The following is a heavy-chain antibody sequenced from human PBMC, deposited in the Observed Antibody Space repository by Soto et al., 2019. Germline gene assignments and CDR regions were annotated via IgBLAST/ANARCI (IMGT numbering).Heavy chain of an antibody. V-gene: IGHV4-31*03. D-gene: IGHD2-15*01. CDR2: IYYSGST. J-gene: IGHJ4*02. CDR3: ERADCSGSSCYNFDY. Sequence: QVQLQESGPGLVKPSQTLSLTCTVSGGSISSGGYYWSWIRQHPGKGLEWIGYIYYSGSTYYNPYLKSRITVTVDTSKNQLSKKLSSVTAADTAVYYCERADCSGSSCYNFDYLGQGTLVTVSS. CDR1: GGSISSGGYY.